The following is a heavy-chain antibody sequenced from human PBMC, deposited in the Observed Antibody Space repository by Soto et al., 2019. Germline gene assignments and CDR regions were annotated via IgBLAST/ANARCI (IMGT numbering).Heavy chain of an antibody. CDR2: INPNSGGT. D-gene: IGHD6-13*01. Sequence: VKVSCKASGYTFTGYYMHWVRQAPGQGLEWMGWINPNSGGTNYAQRFQGRVTMTRDTSISTAYMELSRPRSDDTAVYYCARDLVVGAAAVDYYYGMDVWGQGTTVTVSS. CDR1: GYTFTGYY. V-gene: IGHV1-2*02. J-gene: IGHJ6*02. CDR3: ARDLVVGAAAVDYYYGMDV.